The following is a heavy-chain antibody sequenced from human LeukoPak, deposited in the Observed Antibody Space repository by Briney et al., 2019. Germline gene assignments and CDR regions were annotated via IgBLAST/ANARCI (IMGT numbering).Heavy chain of an antibody. CDR3: ARGLGYCSSTSCYWHYFDY. CDR2: INHSGST. D-gene: IGHD2-2*01. CDR1: GGSFSGYY. Sequence: PSETLSLTCAVYGGSFSGYYWSWIRQPPGKGLEWIGEINHSGSTNYNPSLKSRVTISVDTSKNQFSLKLSSVTAADTAVYYCARGLGYCSSTSCYWHYFDYWGQGTLVTVSS. J-gene: IGHJ4*02. V-gene: IGHV4-34*01.